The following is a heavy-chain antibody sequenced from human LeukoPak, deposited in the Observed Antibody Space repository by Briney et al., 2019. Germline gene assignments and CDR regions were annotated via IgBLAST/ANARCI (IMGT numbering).Heavy chain of an antibody. D-gene: IGHD3-3*01. CDR2: ISGSGGST. CDR1: GFTFSSYA. V-gene: IGHV3-23*01. CDR3: AKGGDYDFWSGPDY. Sequence: GGSLRLSCAASGFTFSSYAMSWVRQAPGKGLEWVSAISGSGGSTYYADSVKGRFTISRDNSKNTLYLQMNSLRAEDTAVYYCAKGGDYDFWSGPDYWGQGTLVTVSS. J-gene: IGHJ4*02.